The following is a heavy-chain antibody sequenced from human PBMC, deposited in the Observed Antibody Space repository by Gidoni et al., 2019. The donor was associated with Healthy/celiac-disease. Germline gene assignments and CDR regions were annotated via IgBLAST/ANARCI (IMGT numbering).Heavy chain of an antibody. CDR3: TTDWAKYSYGYPFDY. J-gene: IGHJ4*02. D-gene: IGHD5-18*01. CDR1: GFTFSNAW. V-gene: IGHV3-15*01. CDR2: IKSKTDGGTT. Sequence: EVQLVESGGGLVKPGGSLRLSCAAAGFTFSNAWMSWVRQAPGKGLEWVGRIKSKTDGGTTDYAAPVKGRFTISRDDSKNTLYLQMNSLKTEDTAVYYCTTDWAKYSYGYPFDYWGQGTLVTVSS.